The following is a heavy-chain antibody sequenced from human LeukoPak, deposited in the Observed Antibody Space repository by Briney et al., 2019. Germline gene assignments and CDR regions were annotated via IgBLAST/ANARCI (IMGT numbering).Heavy chain of an antibody. CDR3: AKDLLVVATGGIAAREKNIGGEGSPDY. CDR1: GFTFSSYA. CDR2: ISGSGGST. D-gene: IGHD6-13*01. Sequence: GGSLRLSCAASGFTFSSYAMSWVRQAPGKGLEWVSAISGSGGSTYYADSVKGRFAISRDNSKNTLYLQMNSLRAEDTAVYYCAKDLLVVATGGIAAREKNIGGEGSPDYWGQGTLVTVSS. J-gene: IGHJ4*02. V-gene: IGHV3-23*01.